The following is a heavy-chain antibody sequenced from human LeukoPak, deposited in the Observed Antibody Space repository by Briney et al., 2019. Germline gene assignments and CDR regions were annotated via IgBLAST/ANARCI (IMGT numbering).Heavy chain of an antibody. D-gene: IGHD5/OR15-5a*01. CDR2: ITADGGGT. V-gene: IGHV3-23*01. Sequence: PGGSLRLSCAASGFTFSNYAFSWVRQAPGKGLEWGSSITADGGGTFYPDSVKGGVTIYRENARNTLYLKMNSLRAEDTAVYFCTKRSVYSFDYWGQGTLVTVSS. J-gene: IGHJ4*02. CDR3: TKRSVYSFDY. CDR1: GFTFSNYA.